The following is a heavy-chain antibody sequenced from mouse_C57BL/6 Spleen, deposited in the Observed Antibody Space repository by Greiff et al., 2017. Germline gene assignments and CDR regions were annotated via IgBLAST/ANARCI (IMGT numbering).Heavy chain of an antibody. CDR2: ISPSDSET. Sequence: VQLQQSGAELVRPGSSVKLSCKASGYTFTSYWMAWVKQRPGQGLEWIGNISPSDSETHYNQKFKDKATLTVDKSSSTAYMHLSSLTSEDSAVYYCARGLLRALDYWGQGTTLTVSS. D-gene: IGHD2-3*01. V-gene: IGHV1-61*01. CDR1: GYTFTSYW. CDR3: ARGLLRALDY. J-gene: IGHJ2*01.